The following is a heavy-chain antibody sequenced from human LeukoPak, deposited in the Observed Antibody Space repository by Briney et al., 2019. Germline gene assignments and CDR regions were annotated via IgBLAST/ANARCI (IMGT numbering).Heavy chain of an antibody. CDR3: ARDPDYGGNEGQDY. CDR2: ISSSSSYI. CDR1: GFTFSSYS. V-gene: IGHV3-21*01. J-gene: IGHJ4*02. Sequence: GGSLRLSCAASGFTFSSYSMNGVRQARGKGLEWVSSISSSSSYIYYADSVKGRFTISRDNAKNSLYLQMNSLRAEDTAVYYCARDPDYGGNEGQDYWGQGTLVTVSS. D-gene: IGHD4-23*01.